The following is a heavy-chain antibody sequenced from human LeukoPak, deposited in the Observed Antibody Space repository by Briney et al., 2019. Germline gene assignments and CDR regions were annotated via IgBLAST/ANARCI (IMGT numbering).Heavy chain of an antibody. J-gene: IGHJ4*02. CDR3: ARRGPDCGGDCYYDY. CDR1: GCTFDDYA. D-gene: IGHD2-21*02. V-gene: IGHV3-9*01. CDR2: ISWNSVAI. Sequence: GGSLRLSCEASGCTFDDYAFHWVRRAPGKGLEWVSGISWNSVAIDYAASVKGRFTISRDNAKNSLYLQMNSLRLEDTAFYYCARRGPDCGGDCYYDYWGQGALVNVSS.